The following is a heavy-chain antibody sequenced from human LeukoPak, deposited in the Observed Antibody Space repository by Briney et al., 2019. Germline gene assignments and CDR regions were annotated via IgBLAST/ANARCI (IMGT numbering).Heavy chain of an antibody. CDR1: GGSISSYY. J-gene: IGHJ4*02. CDR2: IYYSGST. D-gene: IGHD6-19*01. Sequence: SETLSLTCTVSGGSISSYYWSWIRQPPGKGLEWIGYIYYSGSTNYNPSLKSRVTMSVDTSSNQFSLKLTSVTAADTAIYYCARHPSRAAVTGTGFDYWGQGTLATVSS. V-gene: IGHV4-59*08. CDR3: ARHPSRAAVTGTGFDY.